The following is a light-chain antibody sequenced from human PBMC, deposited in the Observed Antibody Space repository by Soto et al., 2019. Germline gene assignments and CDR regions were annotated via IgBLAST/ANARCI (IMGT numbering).Light chain of an antibody. J-gene: IGKJ5*01. Sequence: EIVLTQSPGTLSLSPGERATLSCRASQSVTSNYLAWYQQKPGQAPRLLIYGVSSRATGVPDRFSGSGSGTDFTLTVSRMETEDFAMYHCQQYHWAPATFGQGTRREIK. CDR3: QQYHWAPAT. CDR2: GVS. CDR1: QSVTSNY. V-gene: IGKV3-20*01.